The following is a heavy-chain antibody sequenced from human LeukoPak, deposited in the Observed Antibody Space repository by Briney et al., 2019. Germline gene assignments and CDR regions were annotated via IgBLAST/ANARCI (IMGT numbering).Heavy chain of an antibody. D-gene: IGHD3-16*01. J-gene: IGHJ4*02. Sequence: SETLSLTCTVSGDSISSYFWSWIRQSPGKGLEWIGYTHYSGSTSYNPSLTSRVTISLDTSKNQFYLRLSSVTASDTAFYYCARGQRRDYGDFFDNWGQGTLVTVSS. V-gene: IGHV4-59*01. CDR1: GDSISSYF. CDR3: ARGQRRDYGDFFDN. CDR2: THYSGST.